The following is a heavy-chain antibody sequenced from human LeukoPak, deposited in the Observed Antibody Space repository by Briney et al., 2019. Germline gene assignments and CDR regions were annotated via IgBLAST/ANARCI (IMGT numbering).Heavy chain of an antibody. CDR3: ARDGDGSGSYFDENVFEDWFDP. CDR2: ISSSSSYI. CDR1: GFTFSSYS. J-gene: IGHJ5*02. Sequence: GGSLRLSCAASGFTFSSYSMKWVRQAPGKGLEWVSSISSSSSYIYYADSVKGRFTVSRDNAKNSLYLQMNSLRAEDTAVYYCARDGDGSGSYFDENVFEDWFDPWGQGTLVTVSS. V-gene: IGHV3-21*01. D-gene: IGHD3-10*01.